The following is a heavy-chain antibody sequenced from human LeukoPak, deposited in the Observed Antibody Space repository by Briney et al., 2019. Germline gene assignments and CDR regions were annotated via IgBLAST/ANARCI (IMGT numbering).Heavy chain of an antibody. Sequence: SETLSLTCAVYGGSFSGYYWSWIRQPPGKGLEWIGEINHSGSTNYNPSLKSRVTISVDTSKNQFSLKLSSVTAADTAVYYCAGGTGPLVQVRSTRETHFDIWGQGKMVTVSS. CDR2: INHSGST. CDR1: GGSFSGYY. J-gene: IGHJ3*02. CDR3: AGGTGPLVQVRSTRETHFDI. V-gene: IGHV4-34*01. D-gene: IGHD5-18*01.